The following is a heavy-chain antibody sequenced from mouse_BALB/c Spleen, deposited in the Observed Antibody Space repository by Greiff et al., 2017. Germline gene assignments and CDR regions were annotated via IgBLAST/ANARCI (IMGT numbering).Heavy chain of an antibody. CDR3: ARRGGGYDPFAY. CDR2: ISSGGST. V-gene: IGHV5-6-5*01. J-gene: IGHJ3*01. CDR1: GFTFSSYA. Sequence: EVQLVESGGGLVKPGGSLKLSCAASGFTFSSYAMSWVRQTPEKRLVWVASISSGGSTYYPDSVKGRFPISRDNARNILYLQMGSLRSEDTAMYYCARRGGGYDPFAYWGQGTLVTVSA. D-gene: IGHD2-2*01.